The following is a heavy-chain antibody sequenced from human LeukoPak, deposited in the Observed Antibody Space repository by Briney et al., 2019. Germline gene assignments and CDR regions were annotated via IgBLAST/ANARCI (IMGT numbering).Heavy chain of an antibody. CDR1: GFTFSSYA. V-gene: IGHV3-30*04. Sequence: GGSLRLSCAASGFTFSSYAMHWVRQAAGKGLEWVAVISYDGSNKYYADCGKGRFTISTDNSKNTLYLQINSLRAEYTAVYYCARGLPAAMGGDSFDIWGQGTLVTVSS. CDR2: ISYDGSNK. J-gene: IGHJ3*02. D-gene: IGHD2-2*01. CDR3: ARGLPAAMGGDSFDI.